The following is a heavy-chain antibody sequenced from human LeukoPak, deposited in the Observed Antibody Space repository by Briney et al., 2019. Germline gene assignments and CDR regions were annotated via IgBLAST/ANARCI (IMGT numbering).Heavy chain of an antibody. Sequence: SETLSLTCTVSGYSISSGYYWGWIRQPPGQGLEWIGSIYHSGSTYYNPSLKSRVTISVDTSKNQFSLKLSSVTAADTAVYYCARHYRYSSSWYLDDAFDIWGQGTMVTVSS. J-gene: IGHJ3*02. D-gene: IGHD6-13*01. CDR1: GYSISSGYY. CDR3: ARHYRYSSSWYLDDAFDI. CDR2: IYHSGST. V-gene: IGHV4-38-2*02.